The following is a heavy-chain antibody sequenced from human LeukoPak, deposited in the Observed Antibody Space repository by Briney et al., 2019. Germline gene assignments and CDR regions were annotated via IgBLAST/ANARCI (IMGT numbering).Heavy chain of an antibody. Sequence: GASVKVSCKASGYTFTNYAMNWVRQAPGQGLEWMGWINTNTGNPTYAQGFTGRSVFSLDTSVSTAYLQISSLKAEDTAVYYCARVSGITGTGRWFDPWGQGTLVTVSS. D-gene: IGHD1-7*01. CDR1: GYTFTNYA. CDR3: ARVSGITGTGRWFDP. J-gene: IGHJ5*02. V-gene: IGHV7-4-1*02. CDR2: INTNTGNP.